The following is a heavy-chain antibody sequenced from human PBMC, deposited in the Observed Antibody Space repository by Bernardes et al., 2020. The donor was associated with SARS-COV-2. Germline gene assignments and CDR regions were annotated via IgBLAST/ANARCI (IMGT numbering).Heavy chain of an antibody. J-gene: IGHJ3*01. Sequence: GSLRLPSAVAARSIFSYYWSCMLRAAGRKPEGVSSNTTSGYTDYADSVRGRFTVSRDNAKNSLNLQMNSLRAEETAVYYCAIEGASNVFDLWGLGTSVNVSS. CDR3: AIEGASNVFDL. CDR1: ARSIFSYY. CDR2: NTTSGYT. V-gene: IGHV3-11*06.